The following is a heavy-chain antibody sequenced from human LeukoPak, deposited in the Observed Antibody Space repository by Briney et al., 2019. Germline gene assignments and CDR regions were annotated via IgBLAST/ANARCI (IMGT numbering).Heavy chain of an antibody. D-gene: IGHD3-3*01. V-gene: IGHV4-34*01. CDR3: ARGRPPRITIFGVAPGWFDP. Sequence: PSETLSLTCAVYGCSFSGYYWSWIRQPPGKGLEWVGEINHSGSTNYNPSLKSRVTISVDTSKNQFSLKLSSVTAADTAVYYCARGRPPRITIFGVAPGWFDPWGQGTLVTVSS. J-gene: IGHJ5*02. CDR1: GCSFSGYY. CDR2: INHSGST.